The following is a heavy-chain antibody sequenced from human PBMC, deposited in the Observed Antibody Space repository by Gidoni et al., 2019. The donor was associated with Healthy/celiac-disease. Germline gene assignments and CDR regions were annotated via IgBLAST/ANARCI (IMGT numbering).Heavy chain of an antibody. V-gene: IGHV1-69*01. CDR2: IIPIFGTA. CDR3: ARAGGSSGWSKGSNFFDY. D-gene: IGHD6-19*01. CDR1: GGTFSSYA. Sequence: QVQLVQSGAEVKKPGSSVKVSCKASGGTFSSYAISWVRQAPGQGLEWMGGIIPIFGTANYAQKFQGRVTITADESTSTAYMELSSLRSEDTAVYYCARAGGSSGWSKGSNFFDYWGQGTLVTVSS. J-gene: IGHJ4*02.